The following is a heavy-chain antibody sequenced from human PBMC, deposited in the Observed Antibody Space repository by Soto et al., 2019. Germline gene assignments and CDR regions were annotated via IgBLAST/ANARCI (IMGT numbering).Heavy chain of an antibody. Sequence: GGSLRLSCAASGFTFSDYYMSWIRQAPGRGLEWVSYISSSGSTIYYADSVKGRFTISRDNAKNSLYLQMNSLRAEDTAVYYCARRDWNYGRDAFDIWGQGTMVTVSS. V-gene: IGHV3-11*01. CDR1: GFTFSDYY. CDR3: ARRDWNYGRDAFDI. J-gene: IGHJ3*02. D-gene: IGHD1-7*01. CDR2: ISSSGSTI.